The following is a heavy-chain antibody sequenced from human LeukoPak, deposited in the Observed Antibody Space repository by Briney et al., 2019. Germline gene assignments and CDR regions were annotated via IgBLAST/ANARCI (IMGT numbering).Heavy chain of an antibody. V-gene: IGHV3-23*01. D-gene: IGHD5-12*01. CDR3: AKAGYSSDAFDI. CDR2: VSGSGGST. J-gene: IGHJ3*02. Sequence: GGSLRLSCAASGFTFSNYAMSWVRQAPGRGLEWVSDVSGSGGSTYYADSVRGRFTISRDNSKNTLYLQMNSLRAEDTAVYYCAKAGYSSDAFDIWGQGTMVTVSS. CDR1: GFTFSNYA.